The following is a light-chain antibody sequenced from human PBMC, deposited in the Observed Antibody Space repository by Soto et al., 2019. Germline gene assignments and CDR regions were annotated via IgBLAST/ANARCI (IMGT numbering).Light chain of an antibody. Sequence: QSVLTQPPSASGSPGQSVTISCTGTSSDVGGYNYVSWYQQHPGKAPKLMIYEVSKRPSGVPDRFSGSKSGNTASLTVSGLQAEDEADYYCSSYAGNNVVFGGGTSSPS. V-gene: IGLV2-8*01. CDR2: EVS. CDR1: SSDVGGYNY. J-gene: IGLJ2*01. CDR3: SSYAGNNVV.